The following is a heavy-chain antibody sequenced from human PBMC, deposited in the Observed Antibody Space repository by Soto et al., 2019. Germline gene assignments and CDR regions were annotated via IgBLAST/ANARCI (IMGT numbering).Heavy chain of an antibody. CDR2: VSHDGKSG. D-gene: IGHD6-19*01. CDR1: GFTFSSYA. V-gene: IGHV3-30*14. J-gene: IGHJ4*02. CDR3: ARLDKFNGGWS. Sequence: QVQLVESGGGVVQPGRSLRLSCAASGFTFSSYAMHWVRRAPGKGLEWVAAVSHDGKSGFYADSVSGRFTVSRDNSSNLVYLQMARPRPEDTALFYCARLDKFNGGWSWGQGTAVTVSS.